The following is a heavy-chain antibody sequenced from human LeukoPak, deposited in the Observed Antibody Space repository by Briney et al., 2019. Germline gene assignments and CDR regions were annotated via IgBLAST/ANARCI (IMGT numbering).Heavy chain of an antibody. CDR1: GGSISSSSYY. Sequence: SETLSLTCTVSGGSISSSSYYWGWIRQPPGKGLEWIGSIYYSGSTYYNPSLKSRVTISVDTSKNQFSLKLSSVTAADTAVYYCARHPLYYDYVWGSYRYTRRAYVDVWGKGTTVTISS. D-gene: IGHD3-16*02. V-gene: IGHV4-39*07. CDR2: IYYSGST. CDR3: ARHPLYYDYVWGSYRYTRRAYVDV. J-gene: IGHJ6*04.